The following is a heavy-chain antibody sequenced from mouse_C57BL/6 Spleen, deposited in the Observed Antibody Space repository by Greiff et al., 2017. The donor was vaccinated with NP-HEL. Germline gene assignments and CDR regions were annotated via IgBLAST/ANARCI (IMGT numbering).Heavy chain of an antibody. D-gene: IGHD1-1*01. V-gene: IGHV5-4*01. CDR1: GFTFSSYA. Sequence: EVQGVESGGGLVKPGGSLKLSCAASGFTFSSYAMSWVRQTPEKRLEWVATISDGGSYTYYPDNVKGRFTISRDNAKNNLYLQMSHLKSEDTAMYYCARENYYGSSGYFDYWGQGTTLTVSS. CDR3: ARENYYGSSGYFDY. J-gene: IGHJ2*01. CDR2: ISDGGSYT.